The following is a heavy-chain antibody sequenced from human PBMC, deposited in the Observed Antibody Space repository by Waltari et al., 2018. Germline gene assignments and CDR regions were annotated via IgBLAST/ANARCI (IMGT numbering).Heavy chain of an antibody. CDR2: IYYNGNT. V-gene: IGHV4-39*01. CDR1: GGAITTTNYY. CDR3: ASLLTGD. J-gene: IGHJ4*02. D-gene: IGHD3-9*01. Sequence: QLQVQESGPGLVKPSETLSLTCTVSGGAITTTNYYWGWFRQPPGKGLEWIGSIYYNGNTYYNPSLKSRVTISADTSKNQFSLNLNSVTAADTAVYYCASLLTGDWGQGVLVTVSS.